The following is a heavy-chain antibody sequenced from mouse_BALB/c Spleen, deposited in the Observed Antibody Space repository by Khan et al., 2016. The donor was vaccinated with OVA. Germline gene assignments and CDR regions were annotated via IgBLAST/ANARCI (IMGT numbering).Heavy chain of an antibody. V-gene: IGHV1-9*01. CDR3: ARVNYGSRDCFDY. Sequence: QVQLQQSGAELMKPGASVKISCKATGYTFSSYWLEWVKQRPGHGLEWIGEILPGSGSRNYNEKFKGKATFTADKSSKTTYMKLSSLTSEDSAVYYCARVNYGSRDCFDYWGQGTTLTVSS. CDR1: GYTFSSYW. D-gene: IGHD1-1*01. J-gene: IGHJ2*01. CDR2: ILPGSGSR.